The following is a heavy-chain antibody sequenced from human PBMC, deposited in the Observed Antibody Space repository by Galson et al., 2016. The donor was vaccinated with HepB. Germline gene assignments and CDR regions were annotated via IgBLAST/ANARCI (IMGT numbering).Heavy chain of an antibody. Sequence: PALVKPTQTLTLTCTLSGFSLTTSGVGVGWIRQPPGKALEWLALIYWNDDKRFSPSLKSRLSITKDTSKNQVVLTMTNVDPVDTATYFCAHRLIIGGIYNLFDHWGQGILVTVSS. D-gene: IGHD2/OR15-2a*01. CDR2: IYWNDDK. V-gene: IGHV2-5*01. J-gene: IGHJ5*02. CDR3: AHRLIIGGIYNLFDH. CDR1: GFSLTTSGVG.